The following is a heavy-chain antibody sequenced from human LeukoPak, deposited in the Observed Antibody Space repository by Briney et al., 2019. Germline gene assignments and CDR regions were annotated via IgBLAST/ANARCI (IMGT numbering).Heavy chain of an antibody. CDR1: GFTFSSYA. CDR2: ISGSGGST. J-gene: IGHJ5*02. Sequence: GGTLRLSCAASGFTFSSYAMSWVRQAPGKGLEWVSAISGSGGSTYYADSVKGRFTISRDNSKNTLYLQMNSLRAEDTAVYYCAKDLYDFPLYNWFDPWGQGTLVTVSS. D-gene: IGHD3-3*01. V-gene: IGHV3-23*01. CDR3: AKDLYDFPLYNWFDP.